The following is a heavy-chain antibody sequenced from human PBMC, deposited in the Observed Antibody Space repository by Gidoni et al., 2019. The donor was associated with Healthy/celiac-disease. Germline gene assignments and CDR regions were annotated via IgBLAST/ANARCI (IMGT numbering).Heavy chain of an antibody. CDR1: GGSIRSSSYY. J-gene: IGHJ4*02. D-gene: IGHD3-22*01. CDR3: ARRYYDSSGYYSPLYDY. CDR2: IYSSGSP. V-gene: IGHV4-39*01. Sequence: QLQLQESGPGLVKPSETLSLTCTVSGGSIRSSSYYWGWIRQPPGKGLEWIGSIYSSGSPYYNPSLKSRVTISVDTSKNQFSLKLSSVTAADTAVYYCARRYYDSSGYYSPLYDYWGQGTLVTVSS.